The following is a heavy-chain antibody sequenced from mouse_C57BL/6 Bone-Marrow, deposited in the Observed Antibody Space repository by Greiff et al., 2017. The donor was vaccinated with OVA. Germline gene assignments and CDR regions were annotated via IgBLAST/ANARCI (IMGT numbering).Heavy chain of an antibody. Sequence: VMLVESGPELVRPGASVKISCKAPGYTFTSHWMQWVRQRPGQGLEWIGEIFPGSGSTYYNEKFKGKATLTVDTSSSTAYMQLSSLTSEDSAVYFCARERHYGSREDWYFDVWGTGTTVTVSS. CDR3: ARERHYGSREDWYFDV. V-gene: IGHV1-56*01. D-gene: IGHD1-1*01. CDR2: IFPGSGST. CDR1: GYTFTSHW. J-gene: IGHJ1*03.